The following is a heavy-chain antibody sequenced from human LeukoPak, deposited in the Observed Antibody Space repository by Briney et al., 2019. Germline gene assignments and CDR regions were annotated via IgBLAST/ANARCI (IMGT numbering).Heavy chain of an antibody. Sequence: PGGSLRLSCAASGFIIRSYGMSWVRQAPGKGLEWVSALSGNGGVTYYADSVKGRFAISRDNSKNTLYLQMNALRAEDTAVYYCAKDLAWGLDYWGQGALVTVSS. V-gene: IGHV3-23*01. CDR3: AKDLAWGLDY. J-gene: IGHJ4*02. CDR2: LSGNGGVT. D-gene: IGHD3/OR15-3a*01. CDR1: GFIIRSYG.